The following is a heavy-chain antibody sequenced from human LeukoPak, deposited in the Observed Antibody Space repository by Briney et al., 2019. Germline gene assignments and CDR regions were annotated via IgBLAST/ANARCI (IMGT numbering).Heavy chain of an antibody. D-gene: IGHD4-17*01. J-gene: IGHJ4*02. Sequence: SQTLSLTCAVSGGSISSGGYSWSWIRQPPGKGLEWIGYIYHSGSTYYNPSLKSRVTISVDRSKNQFSLKLSSVTAADTAVYYCARVFYGGNFAYWGQGTLVTVSS. CDR1: GGSISSGGYS. V-gene: IGHV4-30-2*01. CDR3: ARVFYGGNFAY. CDR2: IYHSGST.